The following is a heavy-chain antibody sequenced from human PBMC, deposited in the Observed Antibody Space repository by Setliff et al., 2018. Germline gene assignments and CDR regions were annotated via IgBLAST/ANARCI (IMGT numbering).Heavy chain of an antibody. J-gene: IGHJ3*02. V-gene: IGHV5-51*01. D-gene: IGHD5-12*01. CDR2: IHPSNSDT. CDR1: GYTFRNYW. CDR3: ARNRVALYDAFDI. Sequence: GESLKISCKASGYTFRNYWIAWVRQMPGEGLEWMGIIHPSNSDTVYSPSFQGQVTFSADRSITTAYLQWSSLKASDTAIYYCARNRVALYDAFDIWGQGTMVTVSS.